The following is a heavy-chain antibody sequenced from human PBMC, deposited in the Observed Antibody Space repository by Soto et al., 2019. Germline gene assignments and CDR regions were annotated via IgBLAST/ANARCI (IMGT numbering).Heavy chain of an antibody. CDR3: AGAGLRYCGWASSDF. Sequence: QVQLVQSGGEVKKPGASVIVSCKASGYTFTSYGFSWVRQAPGQGLEWMGWISAANDNTEYAQKLQGRVTLTTDTSTSTAYMELRSLRSDDTAVYYCAGAGLRYCGWASSDFWGQGTLVTVSS. V-gene: IGHV1-18*01. J-gene: IGHJ4*02. CDR1: GYTFTSYG. CDR2: ISAANDNT. D-gene: IGHD3-9*01.